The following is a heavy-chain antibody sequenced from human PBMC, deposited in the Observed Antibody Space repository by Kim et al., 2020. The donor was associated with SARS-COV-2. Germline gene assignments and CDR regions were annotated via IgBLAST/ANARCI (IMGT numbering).Heavy chain of an antibody. CDR2: IYSGGSST. V-gene: IGHV3-23*03. J-gene: IGHJ3*02. Sequence: GGSLRLSCAASGFTFSSYAMSWVRQAPGKGLEWVSVIYSGGSSTYYADSVKGRFTISRDNSKNTLYLQMNSLRAEDTAVYYCAKDSGADCSSTSCYATDAFDIWGQGTMVTVSS. CDR1: GFTFSSYA. CDR3: AKDSGADCSSTSCYATDAFDI. D-gene: IGHD2-2*01.